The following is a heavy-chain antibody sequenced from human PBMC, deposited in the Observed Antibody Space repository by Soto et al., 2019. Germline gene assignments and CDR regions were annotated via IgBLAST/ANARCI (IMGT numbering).Heavy chain of an antibody. J-gene: IGHJ5*02. D-gene: IGHD2-15*01. CDR3: ARGRLVVAAKGGGYNWFDP. V-gene: IGHV4-34*01. CDR2: INHSGST. CDR1: GGSFSGYY. Sequence: SETLSLTCAVYGGSFSGYYWSWIRQPPGKGLEWIGEINHSGSTNYNPSLKSRVTISVDTSKNQFSLKLSSVTAADTAVYYCARGRLVVAAKGGGYNWFDPWGQGTLVTVSS.